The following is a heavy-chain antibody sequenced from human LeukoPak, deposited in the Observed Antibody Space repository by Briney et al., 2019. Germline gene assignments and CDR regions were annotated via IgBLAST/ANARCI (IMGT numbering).Heavy chain of an antibody. V-gene: IGHV3-48*04. J-gene: IGHJ4*02. D-gene: IGHD6-13*01. Sequence: GGSLRLSCAASGFTFSSYSMNWVRQAPGKGLEWVSYISSSSSTIYYADSVKDRFTISRDNAKNSLNLQMNSLRAEDTAVYYCARDLRMQQLGIDYWGQGTLVTVSS. CDR2: ISSSSSTI. CDR3: ARDLRMQQLGIDY. CDR1: GFTFSSYS.